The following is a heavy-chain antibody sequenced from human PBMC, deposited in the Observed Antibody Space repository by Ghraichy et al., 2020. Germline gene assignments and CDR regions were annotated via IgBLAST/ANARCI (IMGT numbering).Heavy chain of an antibody. CDR2: IIPIFGTA. Sequence: SVKVSCKASGGTFSSYAISWVRQAPGQGLEWMGGIIPIFGTANYAQKFQGRVTITADKSTSTAYMELSSLRSEDTAVYYCARLCMGGGSCYSGYWGQGTLVTVSS. CDR1: GGTFSSYA. V-gene: IGHV1-69*06. D-gene: IGHD2-15*01. J-gene: IGHJ4*02. CDR3: ARLCMGGGSCYSGY.